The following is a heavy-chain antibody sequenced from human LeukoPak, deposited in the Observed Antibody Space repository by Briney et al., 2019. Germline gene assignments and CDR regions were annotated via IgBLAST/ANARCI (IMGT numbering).Heavy chain of an antibody. J-gene: IGHJ5*02. CDR1: GHSGSSNSAA. V-gene: IGHV6-1*01. Sequence: SQTLPLTCAISGHSGSSNSAAWNWIRQSPSRGLEWLGRTYYRSKWYNDYAVSVKSRITTNPATSKNRFSLQLNSVTPEDTAVYYCARDYSGSYYDILTGLRGFDWFDPWGQGTLVTVSS. CDR3: ARDYSGSYYDILTGLRGFDWFDP. D-gene: IGHD3-9*01. CDR2: TYYRSKWYN.